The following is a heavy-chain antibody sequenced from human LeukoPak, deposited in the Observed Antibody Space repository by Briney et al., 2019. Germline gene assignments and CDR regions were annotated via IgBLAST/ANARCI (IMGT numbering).Heavy chain of an antibody. V-gene: IGHV4-30-2*01. CDR1: GGSISSGGYS. J-gene: IGHJ5*02. CDR3: ARVVVGATSWFDP. CDR2: IYHSGST. Sequence: SQTLSLTCAVSGGSISSGGYSWSWIRQPPGKGLEWIGYIYHSGSTYYNPSLKSRVTISVDRSKNQFSLKLSSVTAADTAAYYCARVVVGATSWFDPWGQGTLVTVSS. D-gene: IGHD1-26*01.